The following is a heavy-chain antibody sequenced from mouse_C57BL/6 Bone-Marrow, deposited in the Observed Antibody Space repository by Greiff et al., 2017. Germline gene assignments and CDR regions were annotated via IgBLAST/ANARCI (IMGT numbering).Heavy chain of an antibody. V-gene: IGHV1-81*01. Sequence: VKLVESGAELARPGASVKLSCKASGYTFTSYGISWVKQRTGQGLEWIGEIYPRSGNTYYNEKFKGKATLTADKSSSTAYMELRSLTSEDSAVYFCARNYYGNRYAMDYWGQGTSVTVSS. J-gene: IGHJ4*01. D-gene: IGHD2-1*01. CDR1: GYTFTSYG. CDR2: IYPRSGNT. CDR3: ARNYYGNRYAMDY.